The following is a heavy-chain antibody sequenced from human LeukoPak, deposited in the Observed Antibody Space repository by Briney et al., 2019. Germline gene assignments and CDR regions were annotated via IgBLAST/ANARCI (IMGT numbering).Heavy chain of an antibody. CDR3: ARDGKGRNRIGYYFDY. J-gene: IGHJ4*02. Sequence: GGSLRLSCAASGFTFDDYGMSWVRQAPGKGLEWVSGINWNGGSTGYADSVKGRFTISRDNAKNSLYLQMNSLRAEDTAVYYCARDGKGRNRIGYYFDYWGQGTLVTVSS. V-gene: IGHV3-20*04. D-gene: IGHD3-10*01. CDR1: GFTFDDYG. CDR2: INWNGGST.